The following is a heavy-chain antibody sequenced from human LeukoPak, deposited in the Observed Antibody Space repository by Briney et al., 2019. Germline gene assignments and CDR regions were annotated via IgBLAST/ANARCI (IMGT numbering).Heavy chain of an antibody. CDR3: ARWGSQLRYFDWLSQPYYYYYMDV. Sequence: ASVKVSCKASGYTFTSYGISWVRQAPGQGLEWMGWISAYNGNTNYAQKLQGRVTMTTDTSTSTAYMELRSLRSDDTAVYYCARWGSQLRYFDWLSQPYYYYYMDVWGKGTTVTISS. D-gene: IGHD3-9*01. V-gene: IGHV1-18*01. CDR2: ISAYNGNT. CDR1: GYTFTSYG. J-gene: IGHJ6*03.